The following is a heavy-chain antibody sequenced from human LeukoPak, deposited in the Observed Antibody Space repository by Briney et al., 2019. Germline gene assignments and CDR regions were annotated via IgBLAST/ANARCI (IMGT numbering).Heavy chain of an antibody. CDR3: VTVPAGMTYPNWFDL. D-gene: IGHD2-2*01. CDR1: GGSISTSSYY. J-gene: IGHJ5*02. CDR2: IYYSGST. V-gene: IGHV4-39*01. Sequence: SETLSLTCSVSGGSISTSSYYWGWIRQPPGKGLEWIGDIYYSGSTYYNPSLKSRVTISVDTSKNQFSLKLSSVTAADTAVYYCVTVPAGMTYPNWFDLWGQGTLVIVSS.